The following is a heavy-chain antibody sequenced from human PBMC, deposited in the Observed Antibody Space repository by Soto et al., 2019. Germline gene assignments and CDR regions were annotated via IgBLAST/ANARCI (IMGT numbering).Heavy chain of an antibody. D-gene: IGHD4-4*01. CDR2: ISYDGSNK. CDR3: ASETMTTVTTLGFNY. CDR1: GFTFSSYG. Sequence: QVQLVESGGGVVQPGRSLRLSCAASGFTFSSYGMHWVRQAPGKGLEWVAVISYDGSNKYYADSVKGRFTISRDNSKNTLYLQMNSLRAENTAVYYCASETMTTVTTLGFNYWGQGTMVSVSS. V-gene: IGHV3-30-3*01. J-gene: IGHJ4*02.